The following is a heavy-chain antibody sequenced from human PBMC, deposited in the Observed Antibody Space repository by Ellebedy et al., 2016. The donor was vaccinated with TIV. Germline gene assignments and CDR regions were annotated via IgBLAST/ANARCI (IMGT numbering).Heavy chain of an antibody. CDR2: VYHSGDT. V-gene: IGHV4-59*01. CDR3: AVGGAGDFDH. CDR1: GASISMYY. J-gene: IGHJ4*02. Sequence: SETLSLXXNVSGASISMYYWSWIRQRPGKGLEWIGRVYHSGDTSYNPSLRSRVSISVETSKIHFSLRLTSVTAADTAVYYCAVGGAGDFDHWGQGILVTVSS. D-gene: IGHD4/OR15-4a*01.